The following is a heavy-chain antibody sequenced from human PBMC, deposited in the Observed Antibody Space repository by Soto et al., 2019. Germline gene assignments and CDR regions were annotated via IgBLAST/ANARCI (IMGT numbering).Heavy chain of an antibody. CDR3: ARVYSGSYSDY. CDR1: GGSIRSNNW. CDR2: IFHSGST. Sequence: QVQLQESGPGLVKPSGTLSLTCAVSGGSIRSNNWWSWVRQPPGKGLEWIGEIFHSGSTNYNPSLNPRVTISVDKSKNQFSLKLSSVTAADTAVYYCARVYSGSYSDYWGQGTLVTVSS. V-gene: IGHV4-4*02. D-gene: IGHD1-26*01. J-gene: IGHJ4*02.